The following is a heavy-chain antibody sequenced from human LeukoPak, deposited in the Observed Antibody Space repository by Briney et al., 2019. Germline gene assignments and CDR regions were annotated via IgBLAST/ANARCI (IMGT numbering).Heavy chain of an antibody. J-gene: IGHJ6*02. V-gene: IGHV4-30-4*01. CDR3: ARAGWTSGWDSYSYGMDD. CDR2: IYYNGST. Sequence: PSQTLSLTCSVSGGSISSGNYYWSWIRQPPGKGLEWIGNIYYNGSTFYNPSLKSRLTTSVDTSKNQFSLKLSSVTAADTAVYYCARAGWTSGWDSYSYGMDDWGQGTTVTVSS. D-gene: IGHD6-19*01. CDR1: GGSISSGNYY.